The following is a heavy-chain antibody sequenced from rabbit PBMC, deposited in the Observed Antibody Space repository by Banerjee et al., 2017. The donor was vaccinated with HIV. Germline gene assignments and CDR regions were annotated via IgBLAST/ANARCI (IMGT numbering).Heavy chain of an antibody. CDR3: ARDPGGTSGYAFDL. CDR1: GFSFSSSYW. CDR2: IYAGSSGST. V-gene: IGHV1S40*01. D-gene: IGHD1-1*01. J-gene: IGHJ4*01. Sequence: QSLEESGGDLVKPGASLTLTCTASGFSFSSSYWICWVRQAPGKRPEWIACIYAGSSGSTYYASWAKGRFTISKTSSTTVTLQMTSLTAADTATYFCARDPGGTSGYAFDLWGPGTLVTVS.